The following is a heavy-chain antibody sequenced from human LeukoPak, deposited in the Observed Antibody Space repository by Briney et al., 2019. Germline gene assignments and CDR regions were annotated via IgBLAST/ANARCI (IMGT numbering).Heavy chain of an antibody. CDR2: IYYSGST. Sequence: SETLSLTCTVSGGSISSYYWSWIRQPPGKGLEWIGYIYYSGSTNYNPSLKSRVTISVDTSKNQFSLKPSSVTAADTAVYYCARLTGYSSESWFDPWGQGTLVTVSS. CDR1: GGSISSYY. V-gene: IGHV4-59*01. D-gene: IGHD3-9*01. J-gene: IGHJ5*02. CDR3: ARLTGYSSESWFDP.